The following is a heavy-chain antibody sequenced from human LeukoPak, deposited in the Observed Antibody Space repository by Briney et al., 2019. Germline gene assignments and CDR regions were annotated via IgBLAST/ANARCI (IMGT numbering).Heavy chain of an antibody. D-gene: IGHD2/OR15-2a*01. CDR2: ISSSGTTK. CDR1: GFTFSSYE. Sequence: GGSLRLSCAASGFTFSSYEMNWVRQGPGKGLEWVLYISSSGTTKYYADSVKGRFTLSRDNAKKSLSLQMNSLRAEDTAIYYCARSNRDAFDMWGQGTEVTVSS. CDR3: ARSNRDAFDM. J-gene: IGHJ3*02. V-gene: IGHV3-48*03.